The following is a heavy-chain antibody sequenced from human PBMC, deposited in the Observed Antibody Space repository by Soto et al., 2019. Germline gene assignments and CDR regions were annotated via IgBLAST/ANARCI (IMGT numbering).Heavy chain of an antibody. Sequence: QVQLVESGGGVVQPGRSQRLSCAASGFAFSSYAMHWVRQAPGKGLEWVAVISYDGSNKYYADSVKGRFTISRDNSKNTLYLQMNSLRAEDTAVYYCARDYYRFNSGYGFSMDVW. V-gene: IGHV3-30-3*01. CDR1: GFAFSSYA. CDR3: ARDYYRFNSGYGFSMDV. J-gene: IGHJ6*01. CDR2: ISYDGSNK. D-gene: IGHD5-12*01.